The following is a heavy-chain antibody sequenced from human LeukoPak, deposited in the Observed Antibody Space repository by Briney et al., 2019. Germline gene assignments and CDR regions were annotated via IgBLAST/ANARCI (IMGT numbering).Heavy chain of an antibody. CDR1: GGSFSGYY. Sequence: SETLSLTCAVYGGSFSGYYWSWIRQPPGKGLEWIGEINHSGSTNYNPSLKSRVTISVGTSKNQFSLKLSSVTAADTAVYYCARVARSGSYDYWGQGTLVTVSS. CDR3: ARVARSGSYDY. CDR2: INHSGST. V-gene: IGHV4-34*01. J-gene: IGHJ4*02. D-gene: IGHD1-26*01.